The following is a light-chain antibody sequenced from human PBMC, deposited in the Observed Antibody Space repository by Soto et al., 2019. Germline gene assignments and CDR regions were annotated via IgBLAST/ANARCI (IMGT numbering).Light chain of an antibody. V-gene: IGLV2-8*01. CDR3: SSYAGSNNLRV. J-gene: IGLJ1*01. Sequence: QSALTQPPSGNGSPGQSVTISCTGTSSDVGGYNYVSWYQQHPGKAPKLMIYEVSKRPSGVPDRFSGSKSGNTASLTVSGLQAEDEADYYCSSYAGSNNLRVFGTGTKVTVL. CDR2: EVS. CDR1: SSDVGGYNY.